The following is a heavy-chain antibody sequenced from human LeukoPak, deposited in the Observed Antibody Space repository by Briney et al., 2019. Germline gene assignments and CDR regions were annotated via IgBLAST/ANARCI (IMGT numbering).Heavy chain of an antibody. CDR2: TYYRSKWYN. CDR1: GDSVSSNRAA. CDR3: ARELLGYCSGGSCYPPWDYYYYGMDV. J-gene: IGHJ6*02. Sequence: SQTLSLTCAISGDSVSSNRAAWNWIRQSPSRVLEWLGRTYYRSKWYNDYAVSVKSRITINPDTSKNQFSLQLNSVTPEDTAVYYCARELLGYCSGGSCYPPWDYYYYGMDVWGQGTTVTVSS. D-gene: IGHD2-15*01. V-gene: IGHV6-1*01.